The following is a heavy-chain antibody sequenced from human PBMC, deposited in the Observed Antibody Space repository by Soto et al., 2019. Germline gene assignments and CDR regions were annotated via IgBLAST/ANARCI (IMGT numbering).Heavy chain of an antibody. Sequence: PSETLSLTCAVYGGSFSGYYWSWIRQPPGKGLEWIGYIPYSGSTNYNPSLKSRVTISVDTSKNQFSLKLSSVTAADTAVYYCARAYSSSWYQTFLDCWGQGTLVPVSS. CDR1: GGSFSGYY. V-gene: IGHV4-59*01. CDR3: ARAYSSSWYQTFLDC. J-gene: IGHJ4*02. D-gene: IGHD6-13*01. CDR2: IPYSGST.